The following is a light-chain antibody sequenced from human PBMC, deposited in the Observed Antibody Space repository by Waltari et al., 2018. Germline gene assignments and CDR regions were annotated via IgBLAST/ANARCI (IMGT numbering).Light chain of an antibody. CDR3: GTWDISLSPSWV. J-gene: IGLJ3*02. CDR2: ENN. V-gene: IGLV1-51*01. CDR1: SSNIGNDY. Sequence: QSVLTQPPSVSAAPGQKVTISCSGSSSNIGNDYVSWYQQLPGPAPKLPIYENNKRPSRIPDRVAGAKSGTSATLGITGLQTGDEADYYGGTWDISLSPSWVFGGGTKLTVL.